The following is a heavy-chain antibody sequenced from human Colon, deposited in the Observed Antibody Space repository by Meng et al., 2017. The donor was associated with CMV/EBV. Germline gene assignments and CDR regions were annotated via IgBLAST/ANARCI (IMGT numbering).Heavy chain of an antibody. CDR3: ARIPLRLADRSRDY. CDR2: ITPDTGGT. D-gene: IGHD2-21*01. V-gene: IGHV1-2*02. Sequence: ASVKVSCKTSGYNFIGYSIHWVRQAPGQGLEWMGWITPDTGGTNYAQKFQGRITISRDASISTAYMELSSLRSDDTAIFYCARIPLRLADRSRDYWGQGTLVTVSS. CDR1: GYNFIGYS. J-gene: IGHJ4*02.